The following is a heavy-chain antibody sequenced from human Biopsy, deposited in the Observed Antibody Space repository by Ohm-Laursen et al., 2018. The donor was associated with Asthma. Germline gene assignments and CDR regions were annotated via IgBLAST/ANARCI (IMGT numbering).Heavy chain of an antibody. Sequence: SVKASCKASGYTFNSAGVTWVRQAPGQGLEWMGWISVYNGNTKVAQKLQDRVTMITDTSTSTAYMELRSLRSDDTAVYFCARAVDYSHYYGIDVWGQGTTVTVS. CDR2: ISVYNGNT. V-gene: IGHV1-18*01. CDR3: ARAVDYSHYYGIDV. D-gene: IGHD3-10*01. J-gene: IGHJ6*02. CDR1: GYTFNSAG.